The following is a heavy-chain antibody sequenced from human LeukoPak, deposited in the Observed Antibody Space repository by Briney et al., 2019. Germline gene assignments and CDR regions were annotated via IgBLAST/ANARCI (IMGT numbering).Heavy chain of an antibody. J-gene: IGHJ4*02. Sequence: ASVKVSCKAPGYTFTDYYVHWVRQAPGQGLEWMGWINPNSGGTNYAQKFQGTVTMTRDTSISTAYMELTRLRSDDTAVYYCALGAPIPYSSSWNYWGQGTLVTVSS. CDR2: INPNSGGT. D-gene: IGHD6-13*01. CDR1: GYTFTDYY. V-gene: IGHV1-2*02. CDR3: ALGAPIPYSSSWNY.